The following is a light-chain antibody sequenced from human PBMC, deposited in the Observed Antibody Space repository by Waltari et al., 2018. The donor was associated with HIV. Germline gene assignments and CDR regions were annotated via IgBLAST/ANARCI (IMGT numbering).Light chain of an antibody. CDR2: DAS. CDR1: QSISSD. V-gene: IGKV3-15*01. CDR3: QQYNNWPPGYT. J-gene: IGKJ2*01. Sequence: ETVMTQSPATLLVSAGETATLSCRASQSISSDLAWYQQKPGQAPRLLMYDASTRATGIPARFSGSGSGTEFTLTISSLQSEDFAVYYCQQYNNWPPGYTFGQGTKLQIK.